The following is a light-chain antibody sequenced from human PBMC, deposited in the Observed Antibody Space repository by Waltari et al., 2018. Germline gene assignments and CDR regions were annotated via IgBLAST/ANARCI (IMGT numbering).Light chain of an antibody. CDR3: ASWDDSLNGHWV. CDR2: RSD. J-gene: IGLJ3*02. CDR1: YSNIGSKV. V-gene: IGLV1-44*01. Sequence: QSVLTQPPSASGTPGQRVTISCSGSYSNIGSKVLNWYQQPPGKAPKLLIYRSDRRPSGVPVRFSGSKSGSSASLAIDGLHSEDEADYYCASWDDSLNGHWVFGGGTKVTVL.